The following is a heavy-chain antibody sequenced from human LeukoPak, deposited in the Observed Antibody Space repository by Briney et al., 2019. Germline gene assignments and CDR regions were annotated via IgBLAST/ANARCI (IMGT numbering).Heavy chain of an antibody. CDR3: ARESGPGAFDI. J-gene: IGHJ3*02. V-gene: IGHV3-33*01. D-gene: IGHD3-10*01. Sequence: PGRSLRLSCAASGFTFSSYGMHWVRQAPGKGLEWVAVIWYDGSNKYYADSVKGRFTISRDNPKNTLYLQMNSLRAEDTAVYYCARESGPGAFDIWGQGTMVTVSS. CDR2: IWYDGSNK. CDR1: GFTFSSYG.